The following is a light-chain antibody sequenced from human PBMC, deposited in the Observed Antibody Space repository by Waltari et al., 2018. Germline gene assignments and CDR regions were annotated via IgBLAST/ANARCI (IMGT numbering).Light chain of an antibody. CDR2: DVS. CDR3: SSFTSSSTVL. CDR1: SSDVGAYNY. V-gene: IGLV2-14*03. Sequence: QSALTQAASVSGSPGQSITISCTGTSSDVGAYNYVPWYQQHPGKAPKLMIYDVSNRPSGVSNRFSGSKSGNTASLTISGLQAEDEADYYCSSFTSSSTVLFGGGTRLSVL. J-gene: IGLJ2*01.